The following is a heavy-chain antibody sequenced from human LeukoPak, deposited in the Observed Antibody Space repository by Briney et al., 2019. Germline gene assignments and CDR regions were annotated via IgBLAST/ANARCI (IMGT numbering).Heavy chain of an antibody. CDR1: GFTFSSYS. CDR3: ARAQYTMITFGGVIVGDY. J-gene: IGHJ4*02. Sequence: GGSLRLSCAASGFTFSSYSMNWVRQAPGKGLEWVSSISSSSSYIYYADSVKGRFTISRVNAKNSLYLQMNSLRAEDTAVYYCARAQYTMITFGGVIVGDYWGQGTLVTVSS. V-gene: IGHV3-21*01. D-gene: IGHD3-16*02. CDR2: ISSSSSYI.